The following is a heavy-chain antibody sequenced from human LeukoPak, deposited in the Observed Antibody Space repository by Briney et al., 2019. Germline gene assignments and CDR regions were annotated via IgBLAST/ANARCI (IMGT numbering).Heavy chain of an antibody. CDR2: INPSGGST. CDR1: GYTFTSYY. CDR3: TRDRHYYYYMDV. Sequence: GASVKVSCKASGYTFTSYYMHWVRQAPGQGLEWMGIINPSGGSTSYAQKFQGRVTMTRDMSTSTVYMELSSLRSEDTAVYYCTRDRHYYYYMDVWGKGTTVTVSS. J-gene: IGHJ6*03. V-gene: IGHV1-46*03.